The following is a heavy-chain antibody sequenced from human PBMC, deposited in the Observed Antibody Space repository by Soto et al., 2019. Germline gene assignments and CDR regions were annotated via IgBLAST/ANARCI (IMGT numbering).Heavy chain of an antibody. CDR3: ARDSPGEYVWGSYRPAGERLFWFDP. V-gene: IGHV1-69*06. CDR2: IIPIFGTA. CDR1: GGTFSSYA. J-gene: IGHJ5*02. D-gene: IGHD3-16*02. Sequence: GASVKVSCKASGGTFSSYAISWVRQAPGQGLEWMGGIIPIFGTANYAQKFQGRVTITADKSTSTAYMELSSLRSEDTAVYYCARDSPGEYVWGSYRPAGERLFWFDPWGQGTLVTVSS.